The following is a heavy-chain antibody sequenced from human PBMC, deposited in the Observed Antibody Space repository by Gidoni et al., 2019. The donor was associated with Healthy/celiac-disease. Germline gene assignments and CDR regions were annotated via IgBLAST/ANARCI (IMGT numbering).Heavy chain of an antibody. Sequence: EVQLVESGGGLVQPGGSLKLSCAASGFTFSGSAMHWVRQASGKGLEWVGRIRSKANRYATAYAASVKGRFTISRDDSKNTAYLQMNSLKTEDTAVYYCTSQTTTDCSSTSCYAQYGMDVWGQGTTVTVSS. V-gene: IGHV3-73*02. CDR2: IRSKANRYAT. D-gene: IGHD2-2*01. CDR3: TSQTTTDCSSTSCYAQYGMDV. CDR1: GFTFSGSA. J-gene: IGHJ6*02.